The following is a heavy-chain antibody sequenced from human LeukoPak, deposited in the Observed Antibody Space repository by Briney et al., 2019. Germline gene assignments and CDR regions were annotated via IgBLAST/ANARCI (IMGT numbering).Heavy chain of an antibody. J-gene: IGHJ4*02. D-gene: IGHD4-23*01. V-gene: IGHV4-34*01. CDR3: ARHWGVTPNY. CDR2: INHSGST. CDR1: GGSFSGYY. Sequence: SETLSLTCAVYGGSFSGYYWSWIRQPPGKGLEWIGEINHSGSTNYNPSLKSRVTISVDTSKNQFSLKLTSVTAADTAVYYCARHWGVTPNYWGQGTLVTVSS.